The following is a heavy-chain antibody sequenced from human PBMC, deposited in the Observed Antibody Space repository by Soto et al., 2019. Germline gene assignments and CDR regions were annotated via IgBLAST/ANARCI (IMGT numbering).Heavy chain of an antibody. CDR2: IKSKTDGGTT. V-gene: IGHV3-15*01. CDR1: GFTFSNAW. Sequence: GSLRLSCAASGFTFSNAWMSWVRQAPGKGLEWVGRIKSKTDGGTTDYAAPVKGRFTISRDDSKNTLYLQMNSLKTEDTAVCYCTTVRAAAAASGYYYYGMDVWGQGTTVTVS. CDR3: TTVRAAAAASGYYYYGMDV. D-gene: IGHD6-25*01. J-gene: IGHJ6*02.